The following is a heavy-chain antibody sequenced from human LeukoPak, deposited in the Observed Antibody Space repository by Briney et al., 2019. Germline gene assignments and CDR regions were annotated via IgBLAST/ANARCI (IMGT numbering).Heavy chain of an antibody. CDR2: INHSGST. CDR1: GGCFSGYY. Sequence: PSETLSLTCAVYGGCFSGYYWSWIRQPPGRGREWIGEINHSGSTNYNPSLKSRVTISVDTSKNQFSLKLSSVTAADTAVYYCARGPYYYYMDVWGKGTTVTVSS. J-gene: IGHJ6*03. CDR3: ARGPYYYYMDV. V-gene: IGHV4-34*01.